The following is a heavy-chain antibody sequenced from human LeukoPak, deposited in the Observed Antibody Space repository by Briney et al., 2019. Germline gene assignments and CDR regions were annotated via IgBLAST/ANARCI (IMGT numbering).Heavy chain of an antibody. J-gene: IGHJ3*02. CDR1: GYTFTSYG. V-gene: IGHV1-18*04. Sequence: ASVKVSCKASGYTFTSYGISWVRQAPGQGLEWMGWISAYNGNTNYAQKLQGRVTMTTDTSTSTAYMELRSLRSDDTAVYYCARDPKNMVRGVIIADAFDIWGQGTMVTVSS. CDR3: ARDPKNMVRGVIIADAFDI. D-gene: IGHD3-10*01. CDR2: ISAYNGNT.